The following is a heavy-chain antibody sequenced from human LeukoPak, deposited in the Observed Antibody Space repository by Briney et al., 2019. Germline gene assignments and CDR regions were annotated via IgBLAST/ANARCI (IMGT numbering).Heavy chain of an antibody. J-gene: IGHJ4*02. CDR3: ARSFASYDYVWGSYPRY. V-gene: IGHV4-59*01. CDR1: GGSISSYY. Sequence: SETLSLTCTVSGGSISSYYWSWIRQPPGKGLEWIGNIYYSGSTNYNPSLKSRVTISVDTSKNQFSLKLCSVTAADTAVYYCARSFASYDYVWGSYPRYWGQGTLVTVSS. CDR2: IYYSGST. D-gene: IGHD3-16*02.